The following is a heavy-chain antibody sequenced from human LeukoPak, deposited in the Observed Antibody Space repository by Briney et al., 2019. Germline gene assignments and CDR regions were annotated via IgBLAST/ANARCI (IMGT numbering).Heavy chain of an antibody. J-gene: IGHJ3*02. CDR1: GYTLTELS. Sequence: ASVKVSCKVSGYTLTELSMHWVRQAPGKGLEWMGGFDPEDGETIYAQKFQGRVTITADKSTSTAYMELSSLRSEDTAVYYCARTDTYCGGDCYWADIWGQGTMVTVSS. D-gene: IGHD2-21*02. CDR3: ARTDTYCGGDCYWADI. CDR2: FDPEDGET. V-gene: IGHV1-24*01.